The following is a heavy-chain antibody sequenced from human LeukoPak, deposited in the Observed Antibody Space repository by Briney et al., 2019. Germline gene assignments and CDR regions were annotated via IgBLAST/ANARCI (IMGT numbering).Heavy chain of an antibody. V-gene: IGHV3-23*01. CDR2: INGGGDAT. D-gene: IGHD2-2*01. J-gene: IGHJ3*01. CDR3: ARCTASCYANAFDV. CDR1: GFTFSNYA. Sequence: GGSLRLSCAASGFTFSNYAMHWVRQAPGKGLEWVSAINGGGDATEYADSVKGRFTISRDNSKNTLYLQMNSLRPDDTAVYYCARCTASCYANAFDVWGQGTLLTVSS.